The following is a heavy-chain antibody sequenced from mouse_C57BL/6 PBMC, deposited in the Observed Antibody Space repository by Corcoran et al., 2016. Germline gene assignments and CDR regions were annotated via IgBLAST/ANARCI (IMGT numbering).Heavy chain of an antibody. CDR3: VRDSNWYFDV. D-gene: IGHD2-5*01. CDR1: GYTFTTYG. CDR2: INTYSGVP. Sequence: QIQLVQSGPELKKPGETVKISCKASGYTFTTYGMSWVKQAPGKGLKWMGWINTYSGVPTYDDDFKGRFAFSLETSASTAYLQINNLKKEDTATYFCVRDSNWYFDVWGTGTTVTVSS. J-gene: IGHJ1*03. V-gene: IGHV9-3*01.